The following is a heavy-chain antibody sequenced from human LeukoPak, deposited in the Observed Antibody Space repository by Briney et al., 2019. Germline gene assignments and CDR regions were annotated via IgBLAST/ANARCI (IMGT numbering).Heavy chain of an antibody. CDR1: GLTLSSYW. CDR3: AREGRVSGYDFDC. D-gene: IGHD5-12*01. V-gene: IGHV3-74*03. J-gene: IGHJ4*02. CDR2: INSDGSSI. Sequence: PGGSQRLSCAASGLTLSSYWMHWVRQAPGRGLVWVSRINSDGSSITYADSVKGRFTISRDNAKNTLYLQMNSLRVEDTAVYYCAREGRVSGYDFDCWGQGTLVTVSS.